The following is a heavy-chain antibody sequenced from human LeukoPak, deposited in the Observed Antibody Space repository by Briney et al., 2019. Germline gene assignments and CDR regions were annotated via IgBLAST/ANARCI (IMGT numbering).Heavy chain of an antibody. J-gene: IGHJ6*03. V-gene: IGHV3-43D*03. CDR3: AKAGGGNVDSSSYYMDV. CDR2: ISWDGGST. Sequence: PGGSLRLSCAASGFTFDDYAMHWVRQAPGKGLEWVSLISWDGGSTYYADSVKGRFTISRDNSKNSLYLQMNSLRAEDTALYYCAKAGGGNVDSSSYYMDVWGKGTTVTVSS. D-gene: IGHD6-6*01. CDR1: GFTFDDYA.